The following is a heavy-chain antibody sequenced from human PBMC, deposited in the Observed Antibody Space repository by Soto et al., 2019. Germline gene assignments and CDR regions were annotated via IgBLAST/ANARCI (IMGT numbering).Heavy chain of an antibody. Sequence: GESLRLSCAASGFTFSSYAMSWVRQAPGKGLEWVSAISGSGGSTYYADSVKGRFTISRDNSKNTLYLQMNSLRAEDTAVYYCAKVQTSTIFGVVIGAFDIWGQGTMVTVSS. CDR1: GFTFSSYA. CDR3: AKVQTSTIFGVVIGAFDI. CDR2: ISGSGGST. J-gene: IGHJ3*02. V-gene: IGHV3-23*01. D-gene: IGHD3-3*01.